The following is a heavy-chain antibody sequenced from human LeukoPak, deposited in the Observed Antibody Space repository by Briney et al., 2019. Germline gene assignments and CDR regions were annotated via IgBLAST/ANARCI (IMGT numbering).Heavy chain of an antibody. CDR1: GFTFGSYA. Sequence: AGSLRLSCAASGFTFGSYAMSWVRQGPGKGLEWVSTISGSGTSTYYADSVKGRFTISRDNSKNTLYLQMNSLRAEDTAVYYCAEDSDGMDVWGQGTTVTVSS. CDR2: ISGSGTST. V-gene: IGHV3-23*01. J-gene: IGHJ6*02. CDR3: AEDSDGMDV.